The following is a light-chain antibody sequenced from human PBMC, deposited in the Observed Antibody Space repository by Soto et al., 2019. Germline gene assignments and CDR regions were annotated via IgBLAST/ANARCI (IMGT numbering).Light chain of an antibody. V-gene: IGLV2-23*02. J-gene: IGLJ2*01. CDR3: CSYAGSSTVI. CDR2: DVN. CDR1: RSDVGSYNL. Sequence: QSALTHPASVSGSPGQSITSSCTGSRSDVGSYNLVSWYQHHPGKAPKLMIYDVNKRPSGVSNRFSGSKSGNTASLTISGLQPEDEADYYCCSYAGSSTVIFVGGTKLTVL.